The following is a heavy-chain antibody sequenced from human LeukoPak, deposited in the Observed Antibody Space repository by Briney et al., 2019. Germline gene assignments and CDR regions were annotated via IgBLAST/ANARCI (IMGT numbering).Heavy chain of an antibody. CDR3: ATLGTTTVLTPFDY. V-gene: IGHV4-30-4*01. Sequence: SETLSLTCTVSGGSISSGDYYWSWIRQPPGKGLEWIGYIYYSGGTYSSPSLKSRVTISVDTSKNQFSLKLSSVTAADTAVYYCATLGTTTVLTPFDYWGQGTLVTVSS. J-gene: IGHJ4*02. CDR1: GGSISSGDYY. D-gene: IGHD4-23*01. CDR2: IYYSGGT.